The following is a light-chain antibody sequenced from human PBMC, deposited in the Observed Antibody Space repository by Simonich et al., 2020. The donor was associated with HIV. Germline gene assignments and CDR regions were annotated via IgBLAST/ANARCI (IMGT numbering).Light chain of an antibody. CDR2: ENS. CDR1: TNNVGSYA. J-gene: IGLJ1*01. CDR3: SAWDYHLGYV. V-gene: IGLV1-36*01. Sequence: QSALTQEASVSGTVGQKVTLSCTGNTNNVGSYAVGWYQQISHGAPKTVMFENSLSSGIPDRFSGSKSGTTASLTISGLQPEDEADYYCSAWDYHLGYVFGTGTKVTVL.